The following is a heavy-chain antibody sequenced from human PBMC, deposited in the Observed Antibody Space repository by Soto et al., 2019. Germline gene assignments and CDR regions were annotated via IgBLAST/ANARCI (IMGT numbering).Heavy chain of an antibody. Sequence: PSETLSLTCTVSGGSISSYYWSWIRQPPGKGLEWIGYIYYSGSTNYNPSLKSRVTISVDTSKNQFSLKLSSVTAADTAVYHCAGQQLANYYYGMDVWGQGTTVTVSS. CDR3: AGQQLANYYYGMDV. J-gene: IGHJ6*02. V-gene: IGHV4-59*01. CDR1: GGSISSYY. D-gene: IGHD6-13*01. CDR2: IYYSGST.